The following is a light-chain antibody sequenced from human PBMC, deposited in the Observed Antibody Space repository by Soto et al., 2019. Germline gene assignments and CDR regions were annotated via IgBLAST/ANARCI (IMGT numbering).Light chain of an antibody. Sequence: QSVLAQPASVSGSPGQSITISCTGTSSDVGGYSYVSWYQHHPGKAPKLMIYEVSNRPSGVSNRFSGSKSGNTASLAISGLQAEDEADYYCSSYTSSSTLRVFGTGTKVTVL. CDR3: SSYTSSSTLRV. CDR1: SSDVGGYSY. J-gene: IGLJ1*01. CDR2: EVS. V-gene: IGLV2-14*01.